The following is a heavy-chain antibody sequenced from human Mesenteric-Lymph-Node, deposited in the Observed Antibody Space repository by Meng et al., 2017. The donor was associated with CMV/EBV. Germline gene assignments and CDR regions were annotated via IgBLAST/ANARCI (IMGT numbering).Heavy chain of an antibody. Sequence: GGSLRLSCAASGFTFSSYWMSWVRQAPGKGLEWVANIKQDGSEKYYVDSVKGRFTISRDNAKNSLYLQMNSLRAEDTAVYYCTRSYAVFSPGSNAFDIWGQGTMVTVSS. V-gene: IGHV3-7*01. J-gene: IGHJ3*02. CDR1: GFTFSSYW. CDR3: TRSYAVFSPGSNAFDI. D-gene: IGHD2-2*01. CDR2: IKQDGSEK.